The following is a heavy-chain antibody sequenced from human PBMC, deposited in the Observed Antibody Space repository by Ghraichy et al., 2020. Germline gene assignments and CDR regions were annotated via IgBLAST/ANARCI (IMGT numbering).Heavy chain of an antibody. CDR3: ARSPHSSGWYWGCY. D-gene: IGHD6-19*01. V-gene: IGHV3-11*06. J-gene: IGHJ4*02. CDR2: ISSGSSSYT. Sequence: GGSLRLSCAASGFTFSDYYMSWIRQAPGKGLEWVSYISSGSSSYTKYADSVKGRFTISRDNAKNSLYLQMNSLRAEDTAMYYCARSPHSSGWYWGCYWGQGTLVTVSS. CDR1: GFTFSDYY.